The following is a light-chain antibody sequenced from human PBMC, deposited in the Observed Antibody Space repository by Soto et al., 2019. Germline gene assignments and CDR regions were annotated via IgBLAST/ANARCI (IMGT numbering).Light chain of an antibody. V-gene: IGLV1-40*01. CDR2: GNT. J-gene: IGLJ3*02. CDR3: HSSDSSLRVV. CDR1: SSNIGAGYD. Sequence: QSVLTQPPSMSGAPGQRVTLSCTRSSSNIGAGYDVHWYQQLPGTAPKLLIYGNTNRPSGVPDRFSGSKSGTSASLAISGLQAEDEADYYCHSSDSSLRVVFGGGTKLTVL.